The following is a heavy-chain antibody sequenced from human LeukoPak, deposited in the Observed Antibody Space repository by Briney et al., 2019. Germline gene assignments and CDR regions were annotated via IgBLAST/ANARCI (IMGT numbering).Heavy chain of an antibody. Sequence: PGGSLQLPVLPSGFTLVVFWLTWAGRPQGRGREGLAKIRHDGSEKYYVDSVKGRFTVSRDNAKNSLYLQLSSLRAEDTAVYYCARDAAPADTTYYYYGLDVWGHGTTVTVSS. J-gene: IGHJ6*02. V-gene: IGHV3-7*01. D-gene: IGHD6-13*01. CDR2: IRHDGSEK. CDR1: GFTLVVFW. CDR3: ARDAAPADTTYYYYGLDV.